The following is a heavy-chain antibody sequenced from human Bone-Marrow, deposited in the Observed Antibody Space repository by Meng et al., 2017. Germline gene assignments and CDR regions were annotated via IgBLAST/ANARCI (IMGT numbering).Heavy chain of an antibody. Sequence: SETLSLTCIVSGGSISSGSYYWSWIRQPAGKGLEWLGRIYTSGSTNYNPSLKSRVTISVDTSKNQFPLKLSSVTAADTAVYYCARVGSSGWYTGYYFDYWGQGTLVTVSS. CDR3: ARVGSSGWYTGYYFDY. CDR1: GGSISSGSYY. J-gene: IGHJ4*02. D-gene: IGHD6-19*01. CDR2: IYTSGST. V-gene: IGHV4-61*02.